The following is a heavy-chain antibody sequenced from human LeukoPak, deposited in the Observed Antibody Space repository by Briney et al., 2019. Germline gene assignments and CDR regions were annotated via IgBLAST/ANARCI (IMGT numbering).Heavy chain of an antibody. CDR3: ARAKRYDNRGTLDY. Sequence: GGSLRLSCAASGFTFSSYGLHWVRQAPGKGLEWVAVISYDGSNKYYADSVKGRFTISRDNSKNTLYLQMNSLRAEDTAVYYCARAKRYDNRGTLDYWGQGTLVTVSS. D-gene: IGHD3-10*01. CDR1: GFTFSSYG. CDR2: ISYDGSNK. J-gene: IGHJ4*02. V-gene: IGHV3-30*03.